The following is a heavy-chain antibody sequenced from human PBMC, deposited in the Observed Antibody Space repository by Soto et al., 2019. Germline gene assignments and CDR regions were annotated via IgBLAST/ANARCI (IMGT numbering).Heavy chain of an antibody. J-gene: IGHJ6*02. V-gene: IGHV1-69*08. CDR2: TIPILGAV. Sequence: SVKVSCKASRGTFISFTFIWVREAPGQGLEWMGQTIPILGAVNYAQKFQGRVTITADESTSTAYMELSSLRSEDTAVYYCASSIVVVVAARDSGYYYYGMDVWGQGTTVTVSS. D-gene: IGHD2-15*01. CDR1: RGTFISFT. CDR3: ASSIVVVVAARDSGYYYYGMDV.